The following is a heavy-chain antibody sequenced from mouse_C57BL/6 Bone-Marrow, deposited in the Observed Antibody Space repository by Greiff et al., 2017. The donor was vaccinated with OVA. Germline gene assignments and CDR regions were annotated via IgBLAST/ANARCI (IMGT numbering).Heavy chain of an antibody. J-gene: IGHJ2*01. Sequence: VQLQQPGTELVKPGASVKLSCKASGYTFTSYWMHWVKQRPGQGLEWIGNINPSNGGTNYHEKFKSKDTLTVDKSYSTAYMQLSSLTSEDSAVYYCARSRGYGNYGTGTFDYWGQGTTLTVSS. CDR3: ARSRGYGNYGTGTFDY. CDR1: GYTFTSYW. V-gene: IGHV1-53*01. CDR2: INPSNGGT. D-gene: IGHD2-1*01.